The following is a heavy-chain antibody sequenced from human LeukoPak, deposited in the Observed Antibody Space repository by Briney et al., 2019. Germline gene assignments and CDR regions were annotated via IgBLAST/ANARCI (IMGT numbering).Heavy chain of an antibody. Sequence: ASVKVSCKASGFTFTSSAMQWVRQARGQRLEWIGWIVVGSGNTNYAQKFQERVTITRDMSTSTAYMELSSLRSDETAVYYCARTYYYGSGSYSEGAFNIWGQGTMVTVSS. CDR2: IVVGSGNT. D-gene: IGHD3-10*01. CDR1: GFTFTSSA. J-gene: IGHJ3*02. V-gene: IGHV1-58*02. CDR3: ARTYYYGSGSYSEGAFNI.